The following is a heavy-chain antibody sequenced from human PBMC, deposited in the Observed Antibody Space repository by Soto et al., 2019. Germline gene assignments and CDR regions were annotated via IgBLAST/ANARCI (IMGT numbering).Heavy chain of an antibody. CDR2: ISYDGSNK. V-gene: IGHV3-30*18. J-gene: IGHJ6*02. CDR3: AKDQRYCSGGSCYRKYYYYGMDV. Sequence: PGGSLRLSCAASGFTFSSYGMHWFRQAPGKGLEWVAVISYDGSNKYYADSVKGRFTISRDNSKNTLYLQMNSLRAEDTAVYYCAKDQRYCSGGSCYRKYYYYGMDVWGQGTTVTVSS. D-gene: IGHD2-15*01. CDR1: GFTFSSYG.